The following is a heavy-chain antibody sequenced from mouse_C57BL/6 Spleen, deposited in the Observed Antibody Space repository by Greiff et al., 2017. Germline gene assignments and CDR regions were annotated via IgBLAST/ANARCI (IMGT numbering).Heavy chain of an antibody. V-gene: IGHV2-9-1*01. CDR2: IWTGGGT. J-gene: IGHJ4*01. CDR3: ARSIRRGDYYAMDY. CDR1: GFSLTSSA. Sequence: VKLMESGPGLVAPSQSLSITCTVSGFSLTSSAISWVRQPPGKGLEWLGVIWTGGGTNYTSALKSRLSISKDNSKSQVFLKMNSLQTDDTARYYCARSIRRGDYYAMDYWGQGTSVTVSS. D-gene: IGHD2-12*01.